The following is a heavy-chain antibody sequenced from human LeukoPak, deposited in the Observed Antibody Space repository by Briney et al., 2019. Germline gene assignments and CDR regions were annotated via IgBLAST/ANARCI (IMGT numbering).Heavy chain of an antibody. CDR2: IYSSGST. V-gene: IGHV4-39*07. CDR3: ATLASHYYGSGIFPSWFDP. J-gene: IGHJ5*02. CDR1: GGSISSSNYY. D-gene: IGHD3-10*01. Sequence: PSETLSLTCSVSGGSISSSNYYWDWIRQPPGKGLEWIGSIYSSGSTYYNPSLKSRITLSVDTSKNQFSLKLSSVTAADTAVYYCATLASHYYGSGIFPSWFDPWGQGTLVTVSS.